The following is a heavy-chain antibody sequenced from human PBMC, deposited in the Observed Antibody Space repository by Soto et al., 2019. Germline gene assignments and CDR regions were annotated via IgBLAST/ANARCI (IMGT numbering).Heavy chain of an antibody. V-gene: IGHV3-30-3*01. J-gene: IGHJ6*02. CDR2: ISYDGSNK. D-gene: IGHD4-17*01. Sequence: QVQLVESGGGVVQPGRSLRLSCVVSGFSFSRSAMHWVRQAPGKGLEWVADISYDGSNKDYADSVKGRLTISRDNSKDTVYLQMNSLRAEDTDVFYCARDQTYGDSPVGIDVWGQGTTVTVSS. CDR1: GFSFSRSA. CDR3: ARDQTYGDSPVGIDV.